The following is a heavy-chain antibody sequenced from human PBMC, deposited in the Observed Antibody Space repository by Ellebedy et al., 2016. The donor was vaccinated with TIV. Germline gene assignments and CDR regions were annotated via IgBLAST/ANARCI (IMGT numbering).Heavy chain of an antibody. CDR2: IYPGDLGT. CDR3: SRSERAGKSPTGYSSSYPY. Sequence: GESLKISCKGSGYIFTSYWIAWVRQMPGKGLEWIGIIYPGDLGTRYSPSFQGQVTISADKSIRTAYLPWSSLKASDTAMYYCSRSERAGKSPTGYSSSYPYWGQGTLVPVSS. J-gene: IGHJ4*02. V-gene: IGHV5-51*01. D-gene: IGHD2-2*03. CDR1: GYIFTSYW.